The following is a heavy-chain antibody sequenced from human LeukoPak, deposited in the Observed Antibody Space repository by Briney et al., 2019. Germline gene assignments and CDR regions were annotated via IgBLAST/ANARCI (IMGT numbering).Heavy chain of an antibody. V-gene: IGHV3-15*01. CDR2: IKSKTDGGTT. CDR1: EFTVSNAW. D-gene: IGHD2-15*01. CDR3: TTDEYCSGGSCYWFDP. J-gene: IGHJ5*02. Sequence: PGGSLRLSCAASEFTVSNAWMSWVRQAPGKGLEWAGRIKSKTDGGTTDYAAPVKGRFTISRDDSKNTLYLQMNSLKTEDTAVYYCTTDEYCSGGSCYWFDPWGQVTLVTVSS.